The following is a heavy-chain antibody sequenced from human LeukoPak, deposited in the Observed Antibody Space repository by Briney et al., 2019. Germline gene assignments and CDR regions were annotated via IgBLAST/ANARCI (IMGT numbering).Heavy chain of an antibody. J-gene: IGHJ4*02. CDR3: ARIWFGELLYFDY. D-gene: IGHD3-10*01. Sequence: SETLSLTCTVSGGSIGSYYWSWIRQPPGKGLEWIGYIYYSGSANYNPSLKSRVTISVDTSKNQFSLKLSSVTAADTAVYYCARIWFGELLYFDYWGQGTLVTVSS. CDR1: GGSIGSYY. CDR2: IYYSGSA. V-gene: IGHV4-59*08.